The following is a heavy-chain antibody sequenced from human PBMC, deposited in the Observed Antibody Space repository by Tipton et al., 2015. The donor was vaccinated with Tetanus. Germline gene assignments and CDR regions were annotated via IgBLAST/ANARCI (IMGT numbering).Heavy chain of an antibody. V-gene: IGHV3-15*01. CDR1: GFTFDDAW. Sequence: SLRLSCVASGFTFDDAWMTWVRQTPGRGLEWVGRIKSKADGGTSDYATPVRGRFTISRDDSKNTLYLQINSLKTEDTAVYYCTTGPSDYGLDYWGQGTLVTVSS. D-gene: IGHD4-17*01. J-gene: IGHJ4*02. CDR2: IKSKADGGTS. CDR3: TTGPSDYGLDY.